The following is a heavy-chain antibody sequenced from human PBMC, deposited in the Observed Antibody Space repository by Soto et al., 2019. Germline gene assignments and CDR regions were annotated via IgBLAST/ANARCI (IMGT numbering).Heavy chain of an antibody. Sequence: EVQLVESGGGLVQPGGSLKLSCAASGFTFSGFAMHWVRQASGKGLEWLGRIRSKANNYATAYAASVKGRFIISRDDSKNTAYLKMNSLKTEDTAMYYCTTIYCTDGVCPPWGQGTLVTVSS. CDR1: GFTFSGFA. CDR3: TTIYCTDGVCPP. V-gene: IGHV3-73*01. CDR2: IRSKANNYAT. D-gene: IGHD2-8*01. J-gene: IGHJ5*02.